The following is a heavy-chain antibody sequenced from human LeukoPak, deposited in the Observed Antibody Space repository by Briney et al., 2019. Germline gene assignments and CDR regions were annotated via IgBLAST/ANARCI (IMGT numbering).Heavy chain of an antibody. CDR3: ARVSGYSGYDTLDY. Sequence: GGSLRLSCAASGFTLSSNYMNWVRQAPGKGLEWVSVISRSGSTYYAGSVKGRFIISRDHSKNTLYLQMNSLRAEDTAVYYCARVSGYSGYDTLDYWGQGTLVSVSS. D-gene: IGHD5-12*01. J-gene: IGHJ4*02. CDR2: ISRSGST. V-gene: IGHV3-66*01. CDR1: GFTLSSNY.